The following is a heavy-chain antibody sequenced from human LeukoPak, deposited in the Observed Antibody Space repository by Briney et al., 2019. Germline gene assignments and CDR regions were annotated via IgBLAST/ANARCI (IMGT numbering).Heavy chain of an antibody. Sequence: ASVKVSCKASGYTFTDNYIHWVRQAPGQGLEWMGWINPNSGGTDYAQKFQGRVTMTRDTSISTAYMDLSRLESDDTAVFYCATQGGALPAKTGTHFDDWGQGTLVTVSS. CDR3: ATQGGALPAKTGTHFDD. CDR2: INPNSGGT. CDR1: GYTFTDNY. V-gene: IGHV1-2*02. J-gene: IGHJ4*02. D-gene: IGHD3-16*01.